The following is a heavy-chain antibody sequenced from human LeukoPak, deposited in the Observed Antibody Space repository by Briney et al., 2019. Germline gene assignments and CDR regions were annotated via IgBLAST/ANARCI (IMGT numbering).Heavy chain of an antibody. CDR1: GGSISSYY. Sequence: SETLSLTCTVSGGSISSYYWSWIRQPPGKGLEWIGYIYYSGSTYYNPSLKSRVTISVDTSKNQFSLKLSSVTAADTAVYYCARVYFMGNTIFWFDPWGQGTLVTVSS. CDR2: IYYSGST. V-gene: IGHV4-59*08. J-gene: IGHJ5*02. D-gene: IGHD3-3*01. CDR3: ARVYFMGNTIFWFDP.